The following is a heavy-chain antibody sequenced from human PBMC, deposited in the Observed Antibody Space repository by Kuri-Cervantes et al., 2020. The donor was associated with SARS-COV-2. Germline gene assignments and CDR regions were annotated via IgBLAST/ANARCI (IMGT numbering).Heavy chain of an antibody. CDR1: GYTFTNYD. CDR2: INPNSGGT. CDR3: ARDPTNPGSDYYYYGMDV. Sequence: ASVKVSCKASGYTFTNYDINWVRQATGQGLEWMGWINPNSGGTNYAQKFQGRVTMTRDTSISTAYMELSSLRSEDTAVYYCARDPTNPGSDYYYYGMDVWGQGTTVTVSS. J-gene: IGHJ6*02. V-gene: IGHV1-2*02. D-gene: IGHD5-12*01.